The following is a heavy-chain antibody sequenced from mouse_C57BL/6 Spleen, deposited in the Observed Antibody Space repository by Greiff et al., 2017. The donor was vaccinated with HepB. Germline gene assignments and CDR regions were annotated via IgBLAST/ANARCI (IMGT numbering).Heavy chain of an antibody. CDR2: IDPSDSYT. CDR1: GYTFTSYW. Sequence: QVQLQQPGAELVKPGASVKLSCKASGYTFTSYWMQWVKQRPGQGLEWIGEIDPSDSYTNYNQKFKGKATLTVDTSSSTAYMQLSSLTSEDSAVYYCARGEGTARALYYFDYWGQGTTLTVSS. V-gene: IGHV1-50*01. J-gene: IGHJ2*01. CDR3: ARGEGTARALYYFDY. D-gene: IGHD3-2*01.